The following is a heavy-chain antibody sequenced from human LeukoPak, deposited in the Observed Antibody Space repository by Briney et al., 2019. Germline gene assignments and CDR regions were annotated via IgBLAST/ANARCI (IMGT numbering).Heavy chain of an antibody. Sequence: PGGSLRLSCAASGFTFCSYAMSWVRQAPGKGLEWVSAISGSGGSTYYADSVKGWFTISRDNSKNTLYLQMNSLRAEDTAVYYCAKTRFDWLLDFDYWGQGTLVTVSS. J-gene: IGHJ4*02. CDR1: GFTFCSYA. CDR2: ISGSGGST. CDR3: AKTRFDWLLDFDY. D-gene: IGHD3-9*01. V-gene: IGHV3-23*01.